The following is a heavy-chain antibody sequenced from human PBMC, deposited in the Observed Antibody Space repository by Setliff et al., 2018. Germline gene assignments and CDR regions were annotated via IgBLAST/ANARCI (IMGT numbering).Heavy chain of an antibody. D-gene: IGHD7-27*01. CDR1: GFTFSSHG. CDR2: ISTSSSTI. Sequence: GSLRLSCVASGFTFSSHGMTWVRLAPGKGLEWISYISTSSSTIYNADSVKGRFTISRDNANHSLYLQMNSLRAEDTAVYYCARARGNWGPVDYWGQGTLVTVSS. V-gene: IGHV3-48*01. J-gene: IGHJ4*02. CDR3: ARARGNWGPVDY.